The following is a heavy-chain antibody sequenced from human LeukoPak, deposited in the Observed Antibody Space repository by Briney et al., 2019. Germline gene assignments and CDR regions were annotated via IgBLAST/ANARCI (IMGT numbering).Heavy chain of an antibody. CDR3: ARDINYYDSSSSDY. D-gene: IGHD3-22*01. CDR2: IKEDGREK. V-gene: IGHV3-7*01. J-gene: IGHJ4*02. CDR1: GFTFSRNW. Sequence: LSCAXXGFTFSRNWXSGGGQAPGKGGEWVANIKEDGREKYYVDSVKGGYTISRENTKNSLYLRRNRQREEETAVCYCARDINYYDSSSSDYWGQGTLVTVSS.